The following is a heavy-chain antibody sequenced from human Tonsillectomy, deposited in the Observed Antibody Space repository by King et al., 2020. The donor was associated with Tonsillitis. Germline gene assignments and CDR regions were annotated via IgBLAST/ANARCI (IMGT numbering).Heavy chain of an antibody. D-gene: IGHD6-19*01. J-gene: IGHJ4*02. CDR1: GYTFTGYS. V-gene: IGHV1-2*02. CDR2: IKPENCGT. Sequence: VQLVESGAEVKKPGVSVRVSCQASGYTFTGYSLHWVRQAPGQGLEWMGWIKPENCGTNYAHKFDGRVTMTRDTSINTVYMELTGLRSDDTAIYFCARETGGWRAFDYWGQGALVTVSS. CDR3: ARETGGWRAFDY.